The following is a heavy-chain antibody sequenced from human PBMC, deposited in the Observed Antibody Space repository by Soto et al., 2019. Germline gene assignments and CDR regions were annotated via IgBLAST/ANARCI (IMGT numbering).Heavy chain of an antibody. Sequence: GGSLRLSCAASGFTFSSYAMSWVRQAPGKGLEWVSAISGSGGSTYYADSVKGRFTISRDNSKNTLYLQMNSLRAEDTAVYYCAKDLGNKKLGMRAVDAFDIWGQGTMVTVSS. CDR2: ISGSGGST. CDR3: AKDLGNKKLGMRAVDAFDI. J-gene: IGHJ3*02. D-gene: IGHD7-27*01. CDR1: GFTFSSYA. V-gene: IGHV3-23*01.